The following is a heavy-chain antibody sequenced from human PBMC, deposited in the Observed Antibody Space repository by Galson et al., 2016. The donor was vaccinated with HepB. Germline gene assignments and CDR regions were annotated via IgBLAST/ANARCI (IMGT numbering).Heavy chain of an antibody. CDR3: ARAPPSQHCTLSTCNYDS. Sequence: SVKVSCKASGYTFTNYGIHWVRQAPGQGLEWTAWISGHNGDTKSAQNLQGRVTMTTDTSTSTAYMELRSLRSDDTAVYYCARAPPSQHCTLSTCNYDSWGQGTLVTVSS. V-gene: IGHV1-18*01. J-gene: IGHJ4*02. D-gene: IGHD2/OR15-2a*01. CDR2: ISGHNGDT. CDR1: GYTFTNYG.